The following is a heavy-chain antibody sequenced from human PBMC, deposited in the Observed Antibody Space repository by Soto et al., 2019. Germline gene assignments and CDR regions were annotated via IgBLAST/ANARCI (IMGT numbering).Heavy chain of an antibody. CDR1: GYAFTGNY. D-gene: IGHD3-16*01. Sequence: QVQLVHSGAEVKESGASVTISCKASGYAFTGNYVHWLRQAPGQGLDWMGILDPNGGNTMYAQSCMARLSVTRDAPTATVYLELGKLPSDDTTVYYCARGIGEYYAEAWSTLDNWGQGTLLTVSS. CDR3: ARGIGEYYAEAWSTLDN. CDR2: LDPNGGNT. V-gene: IGHV1-46*01. J-gene: IGHJ4*02.